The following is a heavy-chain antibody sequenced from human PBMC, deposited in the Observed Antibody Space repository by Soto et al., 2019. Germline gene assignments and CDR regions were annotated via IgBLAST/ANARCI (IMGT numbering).Heavy chain of an antibody. CDR1: GFSLNKNGMG. J-gene: IGHJ6*02. V-gene: IGHV2-5*02. D-gene: IGHD2-21*02. CDR3: VHSRCGGDCLRSYSSHYYYGMDV. Sequence: AGFSLNKNGMGVGWIRQPPGKALEWLALIYWDGDKRYSPSLQSRLSITKDTSNNQVVLTMTNMDPVDTATYYCVHSRCGGDCLRSYSSHYYYGMDVWGQGNTVTVSS. CDR2: IYWDGDK.